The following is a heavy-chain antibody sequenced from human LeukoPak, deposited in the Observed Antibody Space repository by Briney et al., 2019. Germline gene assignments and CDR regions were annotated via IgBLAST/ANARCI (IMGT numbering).Heavy chain of an antibody. V-gene: IGHV3-30*03. J-gene: IGHJ6*02. CDR2: ISYDGGKK. D-gene: IGHD6-13*01. CDR1: GFTFSSYG. CDR3: ARVIISRWSFYYGMEV. Sequence: GGSLRLSCAASGFTFSSYGMHWVRQAPGKGLEWVALISYDGGKKYYADSVKGRFTISRDNAKNSLYLQMDSLRAEDTAVYYCARVIISRWSFYYGMEVWGQGTTVTVS.